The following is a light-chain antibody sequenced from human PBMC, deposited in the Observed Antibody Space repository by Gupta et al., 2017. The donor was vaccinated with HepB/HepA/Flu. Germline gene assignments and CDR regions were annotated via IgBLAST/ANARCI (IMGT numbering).Light chain of an antibody. CDR3: QQADNFPLT. CDR2: TAA. CDR1: QGISSW. V-gene: IGKV1-12*01. J-gene: IGKJ4*01. Sequence: DIQMTQSPSSVSASVGDRVTITCRASQGISSWLAWYQQKPGQAPKLLIYTAATLQSGVPSRFTGSGSGTDFTLTINSLQPEDFATYYCQQADNFPLTFGGGTKVEIK.